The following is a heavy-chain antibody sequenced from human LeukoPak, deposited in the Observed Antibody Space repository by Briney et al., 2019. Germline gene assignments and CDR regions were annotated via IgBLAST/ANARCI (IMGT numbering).Heavy chain of an antibody. CDR2: ISGNSGST. D-gene: IGHD3-3*01. J-gene: IGHJ4*02. CDR3: AKEQDDFWSYYGGG. V-gene: IGHV3-23*01. Sequence: PGGSLRLSCAASGFTFSSYAMSWVRQAPGKGLEWVSGISGNSGSTYYADSVKGRFTISRDNSMNTLDLQMNSLRAEDTAVYYCAKEQDDFWSYYGGGWGQGTLVTVSS. CDR1: GFTFSSYA.